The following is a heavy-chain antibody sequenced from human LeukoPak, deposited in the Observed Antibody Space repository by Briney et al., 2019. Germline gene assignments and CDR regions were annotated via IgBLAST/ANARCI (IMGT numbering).Heavy chain of an antibody. V-gene: IGHV4-34*01. CDR2: INHSGST. Sequence: PSETLSLTCAVYGGSFSGYYWSWIRQPPGKGLEWIGEINHSGSTNYNPSLKSRVTISVDTSKNQFSLKLSSVTAADTAVYYCARPRVRGVIIRGFDYWGQGTLVTVSS. CDR3: ARPRVRGVIIRGFDY. D-gene: IGHD3-10*01. CDR1: GGSFSGYY. J-gene: IGHJ4*01.